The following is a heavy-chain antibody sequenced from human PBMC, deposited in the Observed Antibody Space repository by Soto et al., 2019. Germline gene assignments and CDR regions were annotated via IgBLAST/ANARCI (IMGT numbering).Heavy chain of an antibody. Sequence: QVQLVESGGGLAKPGGSLRLSCAASGFTFSDYYMSWIRQAPGKGLEWVSYISGGGTTIHYADSVKGRFTVSRDNAKNSMYLQMNSLRADDTAVYYCARVRPVNSGYSDYWGQGTLVTVSS. CDR3: ARVRPVNSGYSDY. CDR2: ISGGGTTI. D-gene: IGHD3-22*01. V-gene: IGHV3-11*01. CDR1: GFTFSDYY. J-gene: IGHJ4*02.